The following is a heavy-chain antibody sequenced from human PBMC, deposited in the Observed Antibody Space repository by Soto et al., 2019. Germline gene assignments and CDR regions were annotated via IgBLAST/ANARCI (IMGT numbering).Heavy chain of an antibody. J-gene: IGHJ3*01. CDR2: INPDNGNT. D-gene: IGHD2-8*02. Sequence: QVQLVQSGAEVRKPGASVNISCRASGFTFSDHLINWVRKVPGQSLEWMGWINPDNGNTTYSKTFQGRVTISRHSSASIVYVEVIDMTSEDTAVFYCARDILSVGPRAKDAVDVWGQGTMVTVSS. CDR1: GFTFSDHL. CDR3: ARDILSVGPRAKDAVDV. V-gene: IGHV1-3*01.